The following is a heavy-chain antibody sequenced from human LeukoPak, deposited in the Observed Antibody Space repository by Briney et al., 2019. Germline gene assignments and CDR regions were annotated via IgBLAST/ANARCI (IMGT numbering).Heavy chain of an antibody. V-gene: IGHV1-2*06. J-gene: IGHJ4*02. Sequence: ASVKVSCKASGYTFTGYYMHWVRQAPGQGLEWMGRINPNSGGTNYAQKFQGRVTMTRDTSISTAYMELSRLRSDDTAVYYCARVGYNYGYYFDYWGQGTLVTVSS. CDR3: ARVGYNYGYYFDY. CDR2: INPNSGGT. D-gene: IGHD5-24*01. CDR1: GYTFTGYY.